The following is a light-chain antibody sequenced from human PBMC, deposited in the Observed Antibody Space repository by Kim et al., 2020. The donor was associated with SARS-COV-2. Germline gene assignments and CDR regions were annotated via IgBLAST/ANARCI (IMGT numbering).Light chain of an antibody. V-gene: IGLV3-10*01. CDR3: YSTDRSGNHRV. J-gene: IGLJ3*02. CDR2: EDS. CDR1: ALPKKH. Sequence: SYELTQPPSVSVSRGQTARITCSGDALPKKHAYWYQQKSGQAPVLVIYEDSKRPSEIPERFSGSRSGTMATLTISGAQVEDEADYYCYSTDRSGNHRVFG.